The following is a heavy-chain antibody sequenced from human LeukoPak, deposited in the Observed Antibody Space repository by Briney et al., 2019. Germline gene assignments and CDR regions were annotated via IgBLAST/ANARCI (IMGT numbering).Heavy chain of an antibody. CDR2: IYYSGNA. J-gene: IGHJ6*03. CDR1: GGSISSSSYY. D-gene: IGHD3-10*01. CDR3: ASVRRGFGEFSKYYSYYYMDV. V-gene: IGHV4-39*01. Sequence: ASETLSLTCTVSGGSISSSSYYWGWIRQPPGKGLEWIGSIYYSGNAYHNPSLKSRVTISVDTSKNQFSLRLSSVTAADTAVYYCASVRRGFGEFSKYYSYYYMDVWGKGTTVTISS.